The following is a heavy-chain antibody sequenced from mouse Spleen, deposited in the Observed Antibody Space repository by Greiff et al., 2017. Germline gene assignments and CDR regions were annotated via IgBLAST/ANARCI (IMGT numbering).Heavy chain of an antibody. CDR1: GFNIKDDY. CDR3: ARWVKGY. V-gene: IGHV1-85*01. Sequence: QVQLQQSGAELVRPGASVKLSCTASGFNIKDDYMHWVKQRPEQGLEWIGWIDPRDGSTKYNEKFKGKATLTVDTSSSTAYMELHSLTSEDSAVYFCARWVKGYWGQGTTLTVSS. D-gene: IGHD1-3*01. CDR2: IDPRDGST. J-gene: IGHJ2*01.